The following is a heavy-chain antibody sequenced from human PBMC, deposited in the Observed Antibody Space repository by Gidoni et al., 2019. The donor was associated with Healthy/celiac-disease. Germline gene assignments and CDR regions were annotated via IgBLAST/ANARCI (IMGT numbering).Heavy chain of an antibody. V-gene: IGHV1-69*01. CDR1: GGTFSSYA. D-gene: IGHD4-4*01. CDR2: IIPIFGTA. CDR3: ARGGGLTTVTTGRVGFYY. J-gene: IGHJ4*02. Sequence: QVQLVQSGAEVKKPGSSVKVSCKASGGTFSSYAISWVRQAPGQGLEWMGGIIPIFGTANYAQKFFSRVTITADESTSTAYMELSSLRSEDTAVYYCARGGGLTTVTTGRVGFYYWGQGTLVTVSS.